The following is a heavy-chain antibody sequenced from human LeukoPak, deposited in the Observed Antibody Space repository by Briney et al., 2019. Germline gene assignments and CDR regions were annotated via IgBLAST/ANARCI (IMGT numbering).Heavy chain of an antibody. J-gene: IGHJ4*02. CDR1: GFTFSYYW. CDR3: ARVTSGSSYRPFDY. V-gene: IGHV3-7*01. CDR2: IKEDESEI. D-gene: IGHD3-10*01. Sequence: GGSLTLSCAVCGFTFSYYWMSWVRQAPGNGPEWVANIKEDESEINYVDSVKGRFTISRDRAKNSLYLQMNGLRAEDTAVYYCARVTSGSSYRPFDYWGQGTLVTVSS.